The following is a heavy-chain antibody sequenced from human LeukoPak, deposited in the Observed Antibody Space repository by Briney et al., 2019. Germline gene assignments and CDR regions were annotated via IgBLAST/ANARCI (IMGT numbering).Heavy chain of an antibody. Sequence: GGSLGLSCAASGFTFSSYSMNWVRQAPGKGLEWVSYISSSSSTIYYADSVKGRFTISRDNAKNSLYLQMNSLRAEDTAVYYCAREGCSSTSCYSGSVYYFDYWGQGTLVTVSS. J-gene: IGHJ4*02. D-gene: IGHD2-2*01. CDR1: GFTFSSYS. CDR2: ISSSSSTI. V-gene: IGHV3-48*01. CDR3: AREGCSSTSCYSGSVYYFDY.